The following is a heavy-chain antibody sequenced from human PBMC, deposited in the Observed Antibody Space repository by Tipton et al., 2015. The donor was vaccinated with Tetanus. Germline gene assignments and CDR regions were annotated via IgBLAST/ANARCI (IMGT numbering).Heavy chain of an antibody. D-gene: IGHD4-23*01. CDR1: GGSISSSNYY. J-gene: IGHJ4*02. CDR3: GRVPVDDGAKGGNIDY. Sequence: TLSLTCTVSGGSISSSNYYWGWIRQPPGKGLEWIGRIFYSGTTNYYPSLKSRVTISVGTSKNQFSLKLSSVTAADTAVYYCGRVPVDDGAKGGNIDYWGQGTQVTVSS. V-gene: IGHV4-39*01. CDR2: IFYSGTT.